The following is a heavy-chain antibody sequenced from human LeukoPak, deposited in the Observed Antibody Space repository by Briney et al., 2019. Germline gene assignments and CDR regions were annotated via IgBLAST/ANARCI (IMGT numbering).Heavy chain of an antibody. J-gene: IGHJ6*03. CDR3: ASSLVAGYYYYSYYYMDV. Sequence: PRGSLRLSCAASGFTFSDYNMRWIRQAPGKGLEWVSSISRSGSTKYYADSVKGRFTISRDNAKNSLYLQMNSLRAEDTAVYYCASSLVAGYYYYSYYYMDVWGKGTTVTVSS. CDR1: GFTFSDYN. CDR2: ISRSGSTK. D-gene: IGHD5-18*01. V-gene: IGHV3-11*04.